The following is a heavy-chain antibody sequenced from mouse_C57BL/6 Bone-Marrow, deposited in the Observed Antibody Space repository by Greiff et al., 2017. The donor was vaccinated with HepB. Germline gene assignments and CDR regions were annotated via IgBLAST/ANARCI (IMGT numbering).Heavy chain of an antibody. J-gene: IGHJ4*01. Sequence: EVKLVESGGGLVQPGGSMKLSCVASGFTFSNYWMNWVRQSPEKGLEWVAQIRLKSDNYATHYAESVKGRFTISRDDSKSSVYLQMNNLRAEDTGIYYCTKKAYGSSYDYAMDYWGQGTSVTVSS. CDR3: TKKAYGSSYDYAMDY. V-gene: IGHV6-3*01. CDR1: GFTFSNYW. D-gene: IGHD1-1*01. CDR2: IRLKSDNYAT.